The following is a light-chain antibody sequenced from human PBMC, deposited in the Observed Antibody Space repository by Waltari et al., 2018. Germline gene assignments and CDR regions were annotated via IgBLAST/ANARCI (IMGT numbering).Light chain of an antibody. CDR2: DSK. V-gene: IGLV2-11*01. J-gene: IGLJ2*01. Sequence: QSALTQPHSVTGSPGQSVTNSCTGTSSDVGYYDDVSRYKQHPGKAPTVVFFDSKDRPSRVPDRLSCSKSGNTASLTFSGLQADDEADYYYCSCAGTCIFIFFGGGTKLAVL. CDR1: SSDVGYYDD. CDR3: CSCAGTCIFIF.